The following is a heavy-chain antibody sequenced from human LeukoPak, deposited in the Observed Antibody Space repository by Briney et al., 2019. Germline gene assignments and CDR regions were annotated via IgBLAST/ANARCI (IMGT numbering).Heavy chain of an antibody. CDR1: GFTFSSYG. D-gene: IGHD6-13*01. J-gene: IGHJ4*02. CDR3: ASKHQLVGYFDY. Sequence: GGSLRLSCAASGFTFSSYGMHWVRQAPGKGLEWVAVIWYDGSNKYYADSVKGRFTISRDNSKNTLYLQMNSLRAEDTAVYYCASKHQLVGYFDYWGQGTLVTVSS. CDR2: IWYDGSNK. V-gene: IGHV3-33*01.